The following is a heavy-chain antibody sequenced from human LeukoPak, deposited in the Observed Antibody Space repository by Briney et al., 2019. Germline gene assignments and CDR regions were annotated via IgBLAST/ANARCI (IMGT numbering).Heavy chain of an antibody. V-gene: IGHV3-49*04. CDR3: TGGRSYFEY. CDR2: IRSKAYGATI. Sequence: GGSLRLSCTTSGISFGDYAMTWVRQAPGKGLEWVGFIRSKAYGATIEYAASVKGRFTISRDDSKSIAYLQMNSLKTEDTAVYYCTGGRSYFEYWGQGTLVTVSS. CDR1: GISFGDYA. J-gene: IGHJ4*02.